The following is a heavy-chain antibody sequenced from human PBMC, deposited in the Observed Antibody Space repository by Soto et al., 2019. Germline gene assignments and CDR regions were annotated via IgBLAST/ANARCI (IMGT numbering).Heavy chain of an antibody. CDR2: IYYSGST. V-gene: IGHV4-59*01. J-gene: IGHJ4*02. Sequence: ETLSLTYTVSGGSISSYYWSWIRQPPGKGLEWIGYIYYSGSTNYNPSLKSRVTISVDTSKNQFSLKLSSVTAADTAVYYCANTYYYDSSGYYPMNWGQGTLVTVSS. CDR3: ANTYYYDSSGYYPMN. CDR1: GGSISSYY. D-gene: IGHD3-22*01.